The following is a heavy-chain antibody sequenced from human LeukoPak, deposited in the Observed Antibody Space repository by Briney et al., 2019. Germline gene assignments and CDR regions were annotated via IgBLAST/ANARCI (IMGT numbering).Heavy chain of an antibody. CDR2: IKQDGSKK. J-gene: IGHJ4*02. CDR1: GFPFSSYW. CDR3: ARDADNVLLWFGELYN. D-gene: IGHD3-10*01. V-gene: IGHV3-7*01. Sequence: GGSLRLSCVASGFPFSSYWMTWVRQAPGKGLEWVANIKQDGSKKSYVDSVKGRFTISRDNSKNTLYLQMNSLRAEDTAVYYCARDADNVLLWFGELYNWGQGTLVTVSS.